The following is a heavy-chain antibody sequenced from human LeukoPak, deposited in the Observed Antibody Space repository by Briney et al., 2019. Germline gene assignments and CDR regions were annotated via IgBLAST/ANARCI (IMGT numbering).Heavy chain of an antibody. V-gene: IGHV4-38-2*01. CDR1: GYSISSGYY. Sequence: SETLSLTCAVSGYSISSGYYWGWIRQPPGKGLEWIGSINHSGSTYYNPSLKSRVTISVDTSKNQFSLKLSSVTAADTAVYYCARGEQSGSFSDYWGQGTLVTVSS. J-gene: IGHJ4*02. D-gene: IGHD1-26*01. CDR3: ARGEQSGSFSDY. CDR2: INHSGST.